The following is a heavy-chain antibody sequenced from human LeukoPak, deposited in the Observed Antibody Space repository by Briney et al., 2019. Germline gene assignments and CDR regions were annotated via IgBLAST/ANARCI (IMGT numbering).Heavy chain of an antibody. D-gene: IGHD2-2*02. CDR2: IYYSGST. J-gene: IGHJ6*02. CDR3: ARVAIPGPKGDYGMDV. V-gene: IGHV4-31*03. Sequence: SQTLSLTCTLSGGSISSGGYYWSWIRQHPGKGLEWFGYIYYSGSTYYNPSLKSRVTISVDTSKNQFSLKLSSVTAADTAVYYCARVAIPGPKGDYGMDVWGQGTTVTVSS. CDR1: GGSISSGGYY.